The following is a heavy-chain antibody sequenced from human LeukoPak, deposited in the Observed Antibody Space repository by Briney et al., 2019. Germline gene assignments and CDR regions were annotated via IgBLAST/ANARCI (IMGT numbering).Heavy chain of an antibody. CDR2: IYYSGST. CDR1: GGSISTYL. J-gene: IGHJ4*02. CDR3: ARARYGSGSYAFDY. D-gene: IGHD3-10*01. V-gene: IGHV4-59*13. Sequence: SETLSLTCTVSGGSISTYLWNWIRQPPGKGLEWIGYIYYSGSTNYNPSLKSRVTISVDTSRNQFSLKLTSVTAADTAVYYCARARYGSGSYAFDYWGQGTLLTVSS.